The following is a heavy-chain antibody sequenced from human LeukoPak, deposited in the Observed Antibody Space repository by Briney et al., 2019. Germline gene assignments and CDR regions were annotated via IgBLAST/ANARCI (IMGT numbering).Heavy chain of an antibody. D-gene: IGHD6-25*01. Sequence: GGSLRLSCPVSGITFSGYWVHWIRQAPGKGQVWVSRINSDWTTTTYADFVKGRFTVSRDNSKNTLYLQMNSLRAEDTAVYYCAKAPGYSSGIDYWGQGTLVTVSS. J-gene: IGHJ4*02. CDR2: INSDWTTT. CDR3: AKAPGYSSGIDY. V-gene: IGHV3-74*01. CDR1: GITFSGYW.